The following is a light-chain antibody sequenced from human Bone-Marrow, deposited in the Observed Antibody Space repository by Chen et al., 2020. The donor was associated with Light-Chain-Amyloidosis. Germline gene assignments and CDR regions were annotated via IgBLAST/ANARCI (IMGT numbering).Light chain of an antibody. J-gene: IGLJ1*01. Sequence: QSALTQPPSASGTPGQPVTISCTGPSSDVGGYNYVYWYQHHPGKAPKLIIYEATQLPSGVPDRFSGSQSDNPASLTVSGLQAEDEAEYYGLSYAGSSNYFFGTGTKVTVL. CDR1: SSDVGGYNY. CDR2: EAT. V-gene: IGLV2-8*01. CDR3: LSYAGSSNYF.